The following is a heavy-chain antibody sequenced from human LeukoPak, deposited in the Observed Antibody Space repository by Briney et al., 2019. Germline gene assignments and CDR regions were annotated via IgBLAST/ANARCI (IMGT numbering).Heavy chain of an antibody. D-gene: IGHD2-2*01. V-gene: IGHV4-4*02. Sequence: GSLRLSCAASGFTFSSYTMSWVRQPPGKGLEWIGEIYHSGSTNYNPSLKSRVTISVDKSKNQFSLKLSSVTAADTAVYYCASASSDCSSTSCYFSWGQGTLVTVSS. CDR2: IYHSGST. J-gene: IGHJ5*02. CDR3: ASASSDCSSTSCYFS. CDR1: GFTFSSYTM.